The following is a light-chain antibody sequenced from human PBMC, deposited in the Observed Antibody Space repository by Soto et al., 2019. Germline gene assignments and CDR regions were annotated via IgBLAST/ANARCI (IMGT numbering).Light chain of an antibody. J-gene: IGKJ4*01. Sequence: DIQMTQSPSSLSASVGDRVTISCRATGDISKYLAWYQRKPGKAPTLLIYGASTLQSGVPSRFSGSGSGTEFTLTIGSLQPEDVATYYCQKYGSAPLTFGGGPKVEI. CDR3: QKYGSAPLT. CDR2: GAS. V-gene: IGKV1-27*01. CDR1: GDISKY.